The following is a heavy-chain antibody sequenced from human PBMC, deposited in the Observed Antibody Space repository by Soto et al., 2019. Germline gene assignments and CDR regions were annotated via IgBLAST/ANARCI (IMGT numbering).Heavy chain of an antibody. Sequence: QVQLVESGGGVIQPGTSLSLSCGSSGFTFRSFGMYWVRQAPGKGLEWVAVVSYDGNHKYYADSVKGRVTVSRDNAKNMVYLQMNSVRGEDTAVYYCARGVGKQLALNYGTDVWGQGTTVTVSS. CDR3: ARGVGKQLALNYGTDV. J-gene: IGHJ6*02. V-gene: IGHV3-30*03. CDR2: VSYDGNHK. D-gene: IGHD6-13*01. CDR1: GFTFRSFG.